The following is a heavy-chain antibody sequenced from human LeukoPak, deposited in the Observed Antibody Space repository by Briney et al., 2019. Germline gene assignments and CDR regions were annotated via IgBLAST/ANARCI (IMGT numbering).Heavy chain of an antibody. Sequence: GGSLRLSCAASGFTFSNYWMTWVRQAPGKGLEWVAFIRYDGSNKYYADSVKGRFTISRDNSKNTLYLQMNSLRAEDTAVYYCAKAVTTPIYYYGMDVWGQGTTVTVSS. J-gene: IGHJ6*02. CDR2: IRYDGSNK. CDR3: AKAVTTPIYYYGMDV. D-gene: IGHD4-17*01. CDR1: GFTFSNYW. V-gene: IGHV3-30*02.